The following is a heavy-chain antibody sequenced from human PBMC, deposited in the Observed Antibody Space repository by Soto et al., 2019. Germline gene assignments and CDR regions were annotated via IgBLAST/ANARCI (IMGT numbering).Heavy chain of an antibody. V-gene: IGHV3-23*01. J-gene: IGHJ4*02. CDR2: ISGSGGST. D-gene: IGHD3-3*01. Sequence: EVQLLESGGGLVQPGGSLRLSCAASGFTFSSYAMSWVRQAPGKGLEWVSAISGSGGSTYYADSVKGRFTISRDNSKNTQYLQMNSLRAEDTAVYYCAKRRGITIFGVVTSNYFDYWGQGTLVTVSS. CDR3: AKRRGITIFGVVTSNYFDY. CDR1: GFTFSSYA.